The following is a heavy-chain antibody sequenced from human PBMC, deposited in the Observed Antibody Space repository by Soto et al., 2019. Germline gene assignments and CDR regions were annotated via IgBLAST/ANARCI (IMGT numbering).Heavy chain of an antibody. CDR1: GGTFSSYT. CDR3: ARLGRDGYNFDY. D-gene: IGHD5-12*01. Sequence: QVQLVQSGAEVKKPGSSVKVSCKASGGTFSSYTISWVRQAPGQGLEWMGRIIPILGIANYAQKFQGRVTIPADKSTSTAYMELSSLRSEDTAVYYCARLGRDGYNFDYWGQGTLVTVSS. V-gene: IGHV1-69*02. CDR2: IIPILGIA. J-gene: IGHJ4*02.